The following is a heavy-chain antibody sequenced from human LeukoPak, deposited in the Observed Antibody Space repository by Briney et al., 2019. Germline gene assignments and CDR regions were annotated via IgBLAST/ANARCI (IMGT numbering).Heavy chain of an antibody. D-gene: IGHD6-19*01. J-gene: IGHJ4*02. CDR2: INPNSGGT. V-gene: IGHV1-2*02. Sequence: GASVKVSCKASGYTFNGYYIHWVRQAPGQGLEWMGWINPNSGGTNYAQKFQGRVTMTRDTSISTAYMELSRLRSDDTAVYYCARVAQNSSGWEFDYWGQGTLVTVSS. CDR1: GYTFNGYY. CDR3: ARVAQNSSGWEFDY.